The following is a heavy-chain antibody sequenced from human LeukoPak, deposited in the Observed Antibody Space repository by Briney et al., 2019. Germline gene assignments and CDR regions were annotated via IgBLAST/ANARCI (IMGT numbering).Heavy chain of an antibody. V-gene: IGHV3-74*03. Sequence: GGSLRLSCAASGFDFNDFAMTWVRQAPGKGLVWVSRITIDRSSTTYADSVKGRFTISRDSAKNTLYLQMNSLRAEDTAVYYCTRDRFYAMDAWGQGTTVTVSS. CDR1: GFDFNDFA. CDR2: ITIDRSST. CDR3: TRDRFYAMDA. J-gene: IGHJ6*02.